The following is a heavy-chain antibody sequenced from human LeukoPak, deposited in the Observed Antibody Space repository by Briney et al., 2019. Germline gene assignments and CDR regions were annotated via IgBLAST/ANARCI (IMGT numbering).Heavy chain of an antibody. CDR3: ATNPLLVGAFDI. Sequence: SETLSLTCTVSGGSISSGSYYWGWIRQPPGRGLEWIGSIYYSGSTYYNPSLKSRVTISVDTSKSQFSLKLTSVTAADTAVYYCATNPLLVGAFDIWGQGTMVTVSS. V-gene: IGHV4-39*01. CDR2: IYYSGST. J-gene: IGHJ3*02. D-gene: IGHD1-26*01. CDR1: GGSISSGSYY.